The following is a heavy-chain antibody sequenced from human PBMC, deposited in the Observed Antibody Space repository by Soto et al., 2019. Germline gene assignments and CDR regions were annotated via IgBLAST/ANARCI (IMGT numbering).Heavy chain of an antibody. CDR3: AIGYYDSSGYTVY. CDR2: IIPIFGTA. J-gene: IGHJ4*02. Sequence: SVKVSCKASGYTFTGYYMHWVRQAPGQGLEWMGGIIPIFGTANYAQKFQGRVTITADKSTSTAYMELSSLRSEDTAVYYCAIGYYDSSGYTVYWGQGTMVTVSS. V-gene: IGHV1-69*06. CDR1: GYTFTGYY. D-gene: IGHD3-22*01.